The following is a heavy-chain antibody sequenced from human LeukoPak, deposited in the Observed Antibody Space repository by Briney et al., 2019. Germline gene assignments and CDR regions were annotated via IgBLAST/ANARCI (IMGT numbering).Heavy chain of an antibody. V-gene: IGHV3-11*01. Sequence: GGSLRLSCAASGFRLSDYYMTWIRQAPGKGLEWVSYISTGGGTRYYAESVNGRFTMSRDNAKNSLYLEMNSLRAEDTAVYYCARGKSEFDYWGQGTLVTVSS. CDR2: ISTGGGTR. CDR3: ARGKSEFDY. D-gene: IGHD3-3*01. CDR1: GFRLSDYY. J-gene: IGHJ4*02.